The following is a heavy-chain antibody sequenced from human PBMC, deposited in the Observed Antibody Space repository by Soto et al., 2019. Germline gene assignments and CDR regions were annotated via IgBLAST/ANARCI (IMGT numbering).Heavy chain of an antibody. CDR1: GYSFTAYG. D-gene: IGHD3-3*01. V-gene: IGHV1-18*01. Sequence: ASVKVSCKTSGYSFTAYGISWVRQAPGQGLEWMGWISCYNGKTKYAQKVQGRVTMTTDTSTSTAYMEVRSLRSDDTAIYYCARDAPPPELRFLEWHNYDYNGMDVWGQGTTVTVSS. CDR2: ISCYNGKT. CDR3: ARDAPPPELRFLEWHNYDYNGMDV. J-gene: IGHJ6*02.